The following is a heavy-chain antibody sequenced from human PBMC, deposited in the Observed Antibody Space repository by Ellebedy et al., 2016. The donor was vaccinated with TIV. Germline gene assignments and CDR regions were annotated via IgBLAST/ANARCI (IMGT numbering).Heavy chain of an antibody. CDR3: ARVKCSSTTCYFRYGMDV. V-gene: IGHV4-4*07. CDR2: IYTSGST. Sequence: MPSETLSLTCTVSGGSISSFYWSWLRQPAGKGLEWIGRIYTSGSTNYNPSLKSRVAMSVDTSKNQISLKLSSVTAADTAVYYCARVKCSSTTCYFRYGMDVWGQGTTVTVSS. D-gene: IGHD2-2*01. J-gene: IGHJ6*02. CDR1: GGSISSFY.